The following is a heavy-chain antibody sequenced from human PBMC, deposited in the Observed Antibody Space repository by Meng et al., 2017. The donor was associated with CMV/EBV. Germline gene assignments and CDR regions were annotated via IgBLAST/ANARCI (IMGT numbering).Heavy chain of an antibody. J-gene: IGHJ1*01. CDR1: GYY. V-gene: IGHV4-31*02. Sequence: GYYWSSLRQHPEKGLEWIGYIYYSGNTYYNPSLKSRVTISVDTSKDQFSLRLISVTAADTAVYYCARTGHPDYYDSTSYYTEYLQYWGQGSLVTVSS. CDR3: ARTGHPDYYDSTSYYTEYLQY. CDR2: IYYSGNT. D-gene: IGHD3-22*01.